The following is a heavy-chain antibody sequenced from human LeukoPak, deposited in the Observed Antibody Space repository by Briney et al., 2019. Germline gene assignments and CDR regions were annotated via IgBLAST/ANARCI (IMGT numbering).Heavy chain of an antibody. CDR3: ARDGVVPAAISVTAPTDNWFDP. D-gene: IGHD2-2*02. Sequence: ASVKVSCKATGYTFTSYGISWVRQAPGQGLEWMGWISAYNGNTNYAQKLQGRVTMTTDTSTSTAYMELRSLRSDDTAVYYCARDGVVPAAISVTAPTDNWFDPWGQGTLVTVSS. CDR2: ISAYNGNT. V-gene: IGHV1-18*01. CDR1: GYTFTSYG. J-gene: IGHJ5*02.